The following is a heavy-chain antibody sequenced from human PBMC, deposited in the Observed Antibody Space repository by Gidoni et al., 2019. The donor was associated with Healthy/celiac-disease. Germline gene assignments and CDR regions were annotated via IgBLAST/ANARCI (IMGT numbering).Heavy chain of an antibody. J-gene: IGHJ6*02. CDR3: ARSGSVVIAIHYYYYGMDV. CDR1: GGTFSSYA. V-gene: IGHV1-69*01. CDR2: IIPIFGTA. Sequence: QVQLVQSGAEVKKPGSSVKVSCKASGGTFSSYAISWVRQAPGQGLEWMGGIIPIFGTANYAQKFQGRVTITADESTSTAYMELSSLRSEDTAVYYCARSGSVVIAIHYYYYGMDVWGQGTTVTVSS. D-gene: IGHD2-21*01.